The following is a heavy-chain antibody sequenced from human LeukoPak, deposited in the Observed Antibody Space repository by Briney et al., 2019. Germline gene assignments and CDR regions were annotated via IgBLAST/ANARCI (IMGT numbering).Heavy chain of an antibody. CDR3: STESTPGYDSSGYMVAFDL. Sequence: GGSLRLSCAASGLTFSRDWMRWVRQVPGKGLVWVSRINSDGSSTTYADSVKGRFTISRDNARNTLYLQMNSLRAEDTAVYYCSTESTPGYDSSGYMVAFDLWGQGTMVTVSS. CDR1: GLTFSRDW. CDR2: INSDGSST. J-gene: IGHJ3*01. D-gene: IGHD3-22*01. V-gene: IGHV3-74*01.